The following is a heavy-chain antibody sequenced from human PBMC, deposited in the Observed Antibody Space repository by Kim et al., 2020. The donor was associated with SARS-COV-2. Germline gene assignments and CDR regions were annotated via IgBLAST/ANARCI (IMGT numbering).Heavy chain of an antibody. D-gene: IGHD3-9*01. CDR3: TRISYYDILTGYLDY. V-gene: IGHV3-49*04. Sequence: GGSLRLSCTASGFTFGDYAMSWVRQAPGKGLEWVGFIRSKAYGGTTEYAASVKGRFTISRDDSKSIAYLQMNSLKTEDTAVYYCTRISYYDILTGYLDYWGQGSLVTVSS. CDR2: IRSKAYGGTT. J-gene: IGHJ4*02. CDR1: GFTFGDYA.